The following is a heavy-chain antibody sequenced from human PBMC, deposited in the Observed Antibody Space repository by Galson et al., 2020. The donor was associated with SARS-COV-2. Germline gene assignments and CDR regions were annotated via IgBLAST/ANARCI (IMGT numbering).Heavy chain of an antibody. D-gene: IGHD2-15*01. CDR3: ARDKSDIVVVVAANWFDP. J-gene: IGHJ5*02. V-gene: IGHV1-18*01. CDR1: GYTFTSYG. Sequence: ASVKVSCKASGYTFTSYGISWVRQAPGQGLEWMGWISAYNGNTNYAQKLQGRVTMTTDTSTSTAYMELRSLRSDDTAVYYCARDKSDIVVVVAANWFDPWGQGTLVTVSS. CDR2: ISAYNGNT.